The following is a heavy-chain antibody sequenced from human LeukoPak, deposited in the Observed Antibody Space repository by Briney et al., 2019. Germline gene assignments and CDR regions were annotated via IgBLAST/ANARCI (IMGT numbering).Heavy chain of an antibody. J-gene: IGHJ6*04. Sequence: GGSLRLSCAASGVTFSSYAIHWVRQAPGKGLEWVAVISYDGSNKYYADSVKGRFTISRDNSKNTLYLQMNSLRAEDTAVYYCARDVIIMVRGVITYYYYGMDVWGKGTTVTVSS. CDR2: ISYDGSNK. D-gene: IGHD3-10*01. CDR1: GVTFSSYA. V-gene: IGHV3-30*04. CDR3: ARDVIIMVRGVITYYYYGMDV.